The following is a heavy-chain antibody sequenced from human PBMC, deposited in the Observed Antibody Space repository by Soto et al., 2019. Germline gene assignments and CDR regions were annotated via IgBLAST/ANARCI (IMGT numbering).Heavy chain of an antibody. D-gene: IGHD4-17*01. CDR2: ISGSGGST. V-gene: IGHV3-23*01. CDR1: GFTFTSYA. Sequence: EVQLLESGGGLVQPGASLRLSCAASGFTFTSYAMSWVRQAPGKGLEWVSAISGSGGSTYYADSVKGRFTISRDNSKNTLYLQMNSLRAEDTAVCYCAKDCYGDYRWFDPWGQGTLVTVSS. CDR3: AKDCYGDYRWFDP. J-gene: IGHJ5*02.